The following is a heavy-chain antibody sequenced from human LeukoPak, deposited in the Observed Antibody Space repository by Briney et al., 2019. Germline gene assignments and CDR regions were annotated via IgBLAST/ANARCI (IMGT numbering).Heavy chain of an antibody. V-gene: IGHV1-18*01. J-gene: IGHJ3*02. CDR2: ISAYNGNT. Sequence: ASVKVSCKPSGYTFTSYGISWVRQAPGQGLEWMGWISAYNGNTNYAQKLQGRVTMTTDTSTSTAYMGLRSLRSDDTAVYYCARSTGTSSPWAFDIWGQGTMVTVSS. D-gene: IGHD1-1*01. CDR3: ARSTGTSSPWAFDI. CDR1: GYTFTSYG.